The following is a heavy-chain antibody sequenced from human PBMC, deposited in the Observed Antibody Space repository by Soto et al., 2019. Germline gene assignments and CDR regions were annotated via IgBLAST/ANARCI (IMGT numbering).Heavy chain of an antibody. CDR1: GFPFGGHW. CDR3: AKDYSSVPDY. J-gene: IGHJ4*02. CDR2: MNPDGTFA. V-gene: IGHV3-74*01. Sequence: EVQLVESGGGLVQPGGSLRLSCAASGFPFGGHWMYWVRQAPGKGLVWVSRMNPDGTFASYADSVKGRFFTSRDNAKNTLYLQMNSLRDEDTAVYCCAKDYSSVPDYWGQGTLVTVSS. D-gene: IGHD3-10*01.